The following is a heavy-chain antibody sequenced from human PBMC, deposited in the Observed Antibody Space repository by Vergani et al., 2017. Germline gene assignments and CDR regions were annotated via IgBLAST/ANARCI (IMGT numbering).Heavy chain of an antibody. CDR2: VFRYGNV. D-gene: IGHD2-15*01. V-gene: IGHV4-59*01. J-gene: IGHJ2*01. Sequence: VLLQEPGPGLVKPSETLSLKCSVSCASIDCFYRSWLRQSPGKGLEWIGYVFRYGNVNYNPSFNFRAAIDTSNNQLSLRLSSVAAADTAVYYCARDFGGEWYFDLWGGGTFVAVSS. CDR1: CASIDCFY. CDR3: ARDFGGEWYFDL.